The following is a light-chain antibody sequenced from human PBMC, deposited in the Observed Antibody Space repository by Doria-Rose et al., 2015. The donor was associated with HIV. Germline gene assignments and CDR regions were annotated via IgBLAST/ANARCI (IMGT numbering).Light chain of an antibody. Sequence: GQSISISCTGTSSDVGSYDLVSWYQQHPGKAPKLVIYGVNKRPSGGSNRFSGSKSGNTASLTISGLQTDDEADYFCCSYAGSSTVLFGGGTKLTVL. CDR2: GVN. J-gene: IGLJ2*01. V-gene: IGLV2-23*02. CDR3: CSYAGSSTVL. CDR1: SSDVGSYDL.